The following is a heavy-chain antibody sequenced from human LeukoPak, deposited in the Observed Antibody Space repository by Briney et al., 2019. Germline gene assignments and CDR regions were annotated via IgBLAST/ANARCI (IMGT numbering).Heavy chain of an antibody. CDR1: GGSISSSSYY. V-gene: IGHV4-39*01. J-gene: IGHJ4*02. Sequence: SETLSLTCTVSGGSISSSSYYWGWIRQPPGKGLEWIGSIYYSGSTYYNPSLKSRVTISVDTPKNQFSLKLSSVTAADTAVYYCARRPKEQWLTPFDYWGQGTLVTVSS. CDR2: IYYSGST. D-gene: IGHD6-19*01. CDR3: ARRPKEQWLTPFDY.